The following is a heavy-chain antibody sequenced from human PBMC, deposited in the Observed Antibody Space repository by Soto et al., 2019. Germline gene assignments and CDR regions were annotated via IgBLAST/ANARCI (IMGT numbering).Heavy chain of an antibody. D-gene: IGHD3-10*01. J-gene: IGHJ4*02. CDR1: GYTFTSYD. CDR3: ARGGVFFFAAPTNPFDY. Sequence: QVQLVQSGAEVKKPGASVKVSCKASGYTFTSYDINWVRQATGQGLEWMGWMNPNSGNTGYAQKFQGRDTMTRNTSISTAYMELSSLRSEDPAVYYCARGGVFFFAAPTNPFDYWGQGTLVTVSS. V-gene: IGHV1-8*01. CDR2: MNPNSGNT.